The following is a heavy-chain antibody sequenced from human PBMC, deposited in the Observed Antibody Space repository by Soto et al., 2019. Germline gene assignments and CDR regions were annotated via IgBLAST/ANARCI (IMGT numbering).Heavy chain of an antibody. CDR1: GGTFSSYA. V-gene: IGHV1-69*13. J-gene: IGHJ3*02. D-gene: IGHD3-22*01. CDR3: AAAGITMIVVPWAAFDI. CDR2: SIPSFGTA. Sequence: SVKVSCKASGGTFSSYAIRWVRQAPGQGLEWMGGSIPSFGTANYGQKFQGRVTITADESTSTDYMELSSLRSEETAVYYCAAAGITMIVVPWAAFDIWGQGTMVTVSS.